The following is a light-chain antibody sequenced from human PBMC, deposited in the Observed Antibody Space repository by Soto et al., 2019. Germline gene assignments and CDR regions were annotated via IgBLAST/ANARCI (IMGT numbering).Light chain of an antibody. J-gene: IGLJ1*01. CDR3: FSHRSGDSHV. Sequence: SALTQPASVSGSPGQPITISCTGTSSDIGAYNYVSWYQQYPGKAPKLMIYGVTNRPSGVSNRFSGSKTGNTASLTISGLQAEDEADYYCFSHRSGDSHVFGTGTKVTVL. V-gene: IGLV2-14*01. CDR2: GVT. CDR1: SSDIGAYNY.